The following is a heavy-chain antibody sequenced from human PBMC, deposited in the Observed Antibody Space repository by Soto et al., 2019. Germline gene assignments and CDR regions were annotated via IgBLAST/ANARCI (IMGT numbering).Heavy chain of an antibody. D-gene: IGHD3-22*01. V-gene: IGHV3-30-3*01. Sequence: QVQLVESGGGVVQPGRSLRLSCAASGFTFSSYAMHWVRQAPGKGLEWVAVISYDGSNKYYADSVKGRFTISRDNSKNTLYLQMNSLRAEDTAVYYCARDGSPNYYDSSGYLGCFDYWGQGTLVTVSS. CDR1: GFTFSSYA. CDR2: ISYDGSNK. CDR3: ARDGSPNYYDSSGYLGCFDY. J-gene: IGHJ4*02.